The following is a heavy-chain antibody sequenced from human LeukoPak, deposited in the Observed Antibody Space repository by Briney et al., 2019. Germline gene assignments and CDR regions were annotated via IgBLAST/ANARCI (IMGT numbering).Heavy chain of an antibody. CDR1: ELSFSSYW. J-gene: IGHJ1*01. CDR2: IKSDGST. Sequence: GGSLRLSCAASELSFSSYWMLWDRPAPGKVLVWVSRIKSDGSTNYADSVKGRFTISRDNAKKTLSLQMNSLRAEDTGVCYCARAPSEIGGYYPEYFRHWGQGTLVTVSS. CDR3: ARAPSEIGGYYPEYFRH. V-gene: IGHV3-74*01. D-gene: IGHD3-22*01.